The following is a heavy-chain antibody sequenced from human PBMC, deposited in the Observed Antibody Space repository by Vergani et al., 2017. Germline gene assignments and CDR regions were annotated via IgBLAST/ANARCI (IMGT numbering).Heavy chain of an antibody. Sequence: EVQLVESGGGLVQPGRSLRLSCTASGFTFGDYAMSWVRQASGKGLEWVGFIRSKAYGGTTEYAASVKGRFTISRDDSKSIAYLQMNSLKTEDTAVYYCTRGIDKLDYWGQGTLVTVSS. CDR2: IRSKAYGGTT. CDR1: GFTFGDYA. J-gene: IGHJ4*02. V-gene: IGHV3-49*04. CDR3: TRGIDKLDY.